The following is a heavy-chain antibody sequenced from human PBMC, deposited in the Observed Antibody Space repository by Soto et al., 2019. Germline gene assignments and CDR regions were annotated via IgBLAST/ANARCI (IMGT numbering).Heavy chain of an antibody. V-gene: IGHV1-8*01. J-gene: IGHJ6*02. D-gene: IGHD6-6*01. Sequence: ASVNGSWKSAGYTFSSYYMNWVRQATGQGLEWMGWMNPNSGNTGYAQKFQGRVTMTRNTSISTAYMELSSLRSEDTAVYYCARGGLGRQLGGYYYYYGMDVWGQGTTVTVSS. CDR3: ARGGLGRQLGGYYYYYGMDV. CDR1: GYTFSSYY. CDR2: MNPNSGNT.